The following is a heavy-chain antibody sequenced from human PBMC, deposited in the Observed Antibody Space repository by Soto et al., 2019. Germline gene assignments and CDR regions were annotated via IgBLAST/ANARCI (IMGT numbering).Heavy chain of an antibody. CDR3: ARVVHGSGSYYNWFDP. CDR2: IYYSGST. CDR1: GGSISSGGYY. Sequence: NPSETLSLTCTVSGGSISSGGYYWSWIRQHPGKGLEWIGYIYYSGSTYYNPSLKSRVTISVDTSKNQFSLKLSSVTAADTAVYYCARVVHGSGSYYNWFDPWGQGTLVTVSS. V-gene: IGHV4-31*03. J-gene: IGHJ5*02. D-gene: IGHD3-10*01.